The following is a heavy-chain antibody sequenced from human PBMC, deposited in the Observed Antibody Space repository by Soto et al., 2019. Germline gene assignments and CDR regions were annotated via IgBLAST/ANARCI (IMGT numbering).Heavy chain of an antibody. J-gene: IGHJ3*02. D-gene: IGHD2-21*01. CDR3: CAVVVIADDAFDI. CDR1: GFTFSSYS. CDR2: ISSSSSYI. Sequence: GGSLRLSCAASGFTFSSYSMNWVRQAPGKGLEWVSSISSSSSYIYYADSVKGRFTISRDNAKNSLYLQMNSPRAEDTAVYYCCAVVVIADDAFDIWGQGTMVTVSS. V-gene: IGHV3-21*01.